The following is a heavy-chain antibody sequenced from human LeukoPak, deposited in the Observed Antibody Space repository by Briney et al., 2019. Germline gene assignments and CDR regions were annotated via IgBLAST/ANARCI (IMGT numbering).Heavy chain of an antibody. CDR1: GFTFSNAW. CDR3: TTPPGYCSSTSCYENY. V-gene: IGHV3-15*01. Sequence: GGSLRLSCAASGFTFSNAWMSWVRQAPGKGREWVGRIKSKTDGGTTDYAAPVKGRFVISRDDSKNTLYLQMNSLQTENTAVYYCTTPPGYCSSTSCYENYWGQGTLVTVSS. D-gene: IGHD2-2*01. CDR2: IKSKTDGGTT. J-gene: IGHJ4*02.